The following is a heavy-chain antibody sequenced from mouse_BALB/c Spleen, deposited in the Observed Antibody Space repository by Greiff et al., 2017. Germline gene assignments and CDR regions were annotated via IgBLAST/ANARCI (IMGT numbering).Heavy chain of an antibody. D-gene: IGHD2-10*02. Sequence: EVHLVESGGDLVKPGGSLKLSCAASGFTFSSYGMSWVRQTPDKRLEWVATISSGGSYTYYPDSVKGRFTISRDNAKNTLYLQMSSLKSEDTAMYYCARYGNYVGYAMDDWGQGTSVTVSS. J-gene: IGHJ4*01. V-gene: IGHV5-6*01. CDR2: ISSGGSYT. CDR1: GFTFSSYG. CDR3: ARYGNYVGYAMDD.